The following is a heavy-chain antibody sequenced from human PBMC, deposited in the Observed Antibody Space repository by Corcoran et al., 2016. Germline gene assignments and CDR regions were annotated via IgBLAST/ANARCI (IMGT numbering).Heavy chain of an antibody. CDR3: ARGDDIVVVPAAPKI. V-gene: IGHV3-7*03. D-gene: IGHD2-2*01. J-gene: IGHJ3*02. CDR2: IKQDGSEK. Sequence: EVQLVESGGGLVQPGGSLRLSCAASGFTFSSYWMSWVRQAPGKGLEWVANIKQDGSEKYYVDSVKGRFTISRDNAKNSLSLQMNSLRAEDTAVYYGARGDDIVVVPAAPKIWGQGTMVTVSS. CDR1: GFTFSSYW.